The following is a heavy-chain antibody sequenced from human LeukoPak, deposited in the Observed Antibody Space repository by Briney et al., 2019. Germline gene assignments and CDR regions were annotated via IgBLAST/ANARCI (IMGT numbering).Heavy chain of an antibody. D-gene: IGHD5-18*01. CDR2: IIPILGIA. J-gene: IGHJ3*02. CDR1: GGTFSSYA. CDR3: ARDQGGGLHSYGYAGDAFDI. Sequence: SVKVSCKASGGTFSSYAINWVRQAPGQGLEWMGRIIPILGIANYAQKFQGRVTITADKSTSTAYMELSSLRSEDTAVYCCARDQGGGLHSYGYAGDAFDIWGQGTMVTVSS. V-gene: IGHV1-69*04.